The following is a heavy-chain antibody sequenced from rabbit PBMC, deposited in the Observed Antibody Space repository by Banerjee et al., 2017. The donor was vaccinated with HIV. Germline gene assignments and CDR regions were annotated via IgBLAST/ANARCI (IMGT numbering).Heavy chain of an antibody. V-gene: IGHV1S45*01. D-gene: IGHD6-1*01. CDR3: ARGPAGDAGYGYPYFNF. CDR1: GFSFSSALP. CDR2: IDTGDGGS. Sequence: QEQLVESGGGLVKPGASLTLTCKTSGFSFSSALPMCWVRQAPGKGLEWIASIDTGDGGSYYASWAKGRFTISLDNAQNTVFLQMTSLTVADTATYFCARGPAGDAGYGYPYFNFWGQGTLVTVS. J-gene: IGHJ4*01.